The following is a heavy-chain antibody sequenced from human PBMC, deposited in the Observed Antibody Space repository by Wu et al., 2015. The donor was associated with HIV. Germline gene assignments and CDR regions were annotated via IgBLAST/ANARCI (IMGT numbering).Heavy chain of an antibody. Sequence: QLHLVQSGPEVAKPETSVKVSCKASGADLLTSVIQWVRQSRGQRPEWIGWIVVGSGKTNYAQDFEERLKIFRDMSTRTVYMELNSLKLDDTAVYYCARVFVVVPAGFSGEITAFDIWGQGTMVAVSS. CDR1: GADLLTSV. D-gene: IGHD2-2*01. CDR2: IVVGSGKT. V-gene: IGHV1-58*02. J-gene: IGHJ3*02. CDR3: ARVFVVVPAGFSGEITAFDI.